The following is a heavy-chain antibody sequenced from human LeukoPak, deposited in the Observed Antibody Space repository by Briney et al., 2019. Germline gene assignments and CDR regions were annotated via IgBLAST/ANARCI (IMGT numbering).Heavy chain of an antibody. D-gene: IGHD3-22*01. CDR1: GFTFSSYA. V-gene: IGHV3-30-3*01. CDR2: ISYDGSNK. J-gene: IGHJ6*02. Sequence: GGSLRLSCAASGFTFSSYAMHWVRQAPGKGLEWVAVISYDGSNKYYADSVKGRFTISRVNSKNTLYLQMNSLRAEDTAVYYCARDRPYYYDSSGYPLYGMDVWGQGTTVTVSS. CDR3: ARDRPYYYDSSGYPLYGMDV.